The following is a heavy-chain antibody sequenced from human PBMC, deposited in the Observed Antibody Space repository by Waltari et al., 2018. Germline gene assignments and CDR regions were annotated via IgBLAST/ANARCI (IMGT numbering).Heavy chain of an antibody. CDR3: VRYSSGSFD. CDR2: IISDDSST. CDR1: GLTIRGYW. J-gene: IGHJ4*02. Sequence: EVQLVESGGGLVQPGGSLRLPCAASGLTIRGYWMHWVRQAPGKGTVWISRIISDDSSTNYADSVRGRFTISSDNAKNMLYLQMESLRVEDTAVYYCVRYSSGSFDWGQGTLVTVSS. V-gene: IGHV3-74*01. D-gene: IGHD6-19*01.